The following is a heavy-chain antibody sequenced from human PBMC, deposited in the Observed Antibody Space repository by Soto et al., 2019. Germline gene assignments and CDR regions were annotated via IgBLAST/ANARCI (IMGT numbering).Heavy chain of an antibody. CDR2: IYYSGST. V-gene: IGHV4-31*03. J-gene: IGHJ6*02. Sequence: QVQLQESGPGLVKPSQTLSLTCTVSGGSISSGGYYWSRIRQHPGKGLEWIGYIYYSGSTYYNPSLKSRVTISVDTSKNQFSLKLSSVTAADTAVYYCGVGAGTPHYYYYGMDVWGQGTTVTVSS. CDR1: GGSISSGGYY. D-gene: IGHD1-1*01. CDR3: GVGAGTPHYYYYGMDV.